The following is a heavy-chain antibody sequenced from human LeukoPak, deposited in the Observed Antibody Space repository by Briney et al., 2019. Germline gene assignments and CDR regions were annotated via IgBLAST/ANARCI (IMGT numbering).Heavy chain of an antibody. J-gene: IGHJ3*02. D-gene: IGHD2-15*01. CDR1: GGSISSYY. V-gene: IGHV4-34*01. CDR3: ARRDCSGGSCYPALPDAFDI. Sequence: SETLSLTCTVSGGSISSYYWSWIRQPPGKGLEWIGEINHSGSTNYNPSLKSRVTISVDTSKNQFSLKLSSVTAADTAVYYCARRDCSGGSCYPALPDAFDIWGQGTMVTVSS. CDR2: INHSGST.